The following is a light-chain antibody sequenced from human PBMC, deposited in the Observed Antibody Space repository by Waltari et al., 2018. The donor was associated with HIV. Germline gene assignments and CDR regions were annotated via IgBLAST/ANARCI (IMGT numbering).Light chain of an antibody. CDR1: QAIGNS. J-gene: IGKJ1*01. V-gene: IGKV1-27*01. Sequence: IQMTKSPSTLSASVGDRITITCRASQAIGNSLAWYQQRPGKVPQLLIYAASTLQSGVPSRFSGFGSGTNFTLAIANVQPEDVATYFCQKYNSAPRTFGQGTKVEI. CDR3: QKYNSAPRT. CDR2: AAS.